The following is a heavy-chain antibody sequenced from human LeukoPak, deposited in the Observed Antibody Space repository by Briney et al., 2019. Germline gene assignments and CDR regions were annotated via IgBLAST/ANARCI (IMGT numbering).Heavy chain of an antibody. CDR2: IWYDGSNE. CDR3: AREISMFVNAFDL. J-gene: IGHJ3*01. Sequence: PGGSLRLSCAASGFTFSNSGMHWVRQAPGKGLEWVAVIWYDGSNEYYAGAAKGRFIISRDNSKNTVHLQMNSLRVEDTSVYYCAREISMFVNAFDLWGQGTLVAVSS. V-gene: IGHV3-33*01. CDR1: GFTFSNSG. D-gene: IGHD3-10*02.